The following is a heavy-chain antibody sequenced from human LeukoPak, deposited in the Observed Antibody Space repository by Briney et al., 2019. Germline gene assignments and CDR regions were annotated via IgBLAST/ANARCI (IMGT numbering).Heavy chain of an antibody. V-gene: IGHV1-69*01. Sequence: GSSVKVSCKASGGTSSSYAISWVRQAPGQGLEWMGGIIPIFGTANYAQKFQGRVTITADESTSTAYMELSSLRSEDTAVYYCARDRCSGGSCSSRSMDVWGQGTTVTVSS. CDR2: IIPIFGTA. CDR1: GGTSSSYA. D-gene: IGHD2-15*01. J-gene: IGHJ6*02. CDR3: ARDRCSGGSCSSRSMDV.